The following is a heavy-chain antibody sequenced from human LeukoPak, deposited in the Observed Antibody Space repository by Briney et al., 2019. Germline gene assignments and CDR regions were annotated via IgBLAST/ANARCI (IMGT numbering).Heavy chain of an antibody. J-gene: IGHJ3*02. D-gene: IGHD2-8*01. Sequence: GGSLRLSCAASGFTFSSYSMNWVRQAPGKGLEWVSSISRSTTYIYYADSVKGRFTISRDNAKNSLHLQMNSLRAEDTAVYYCARDSGIVLPKPFDIWGQGTMVTVSS. V-gene: IGHV3-21*01. CDR1: GFTFSSYS. CDR2: ISRSTTYI. CDR3: ARDSGIVLPKPFDI.